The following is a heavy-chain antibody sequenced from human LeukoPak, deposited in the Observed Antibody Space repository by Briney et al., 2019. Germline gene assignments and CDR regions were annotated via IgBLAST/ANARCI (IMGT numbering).Heavy chain of an antibody. J-gene: IGHJ4*02. D-gene: IGHD6-19*01. Sequence: GRSLRLSCAASGFTFSSYAMHWVRQARGKGLEWVAVISYDGGNKYYADSVKGRFTISRDNSKNTLYLQMNSLRAEDTAVYYCARNGGWYEFDYWGQGTLVTVSS. CDR3: ARNGGWYEFDY. V-gene: IGHV3-30-3*01. CDR2: ISYDGGNK. CDR1: GFTFSSYA.